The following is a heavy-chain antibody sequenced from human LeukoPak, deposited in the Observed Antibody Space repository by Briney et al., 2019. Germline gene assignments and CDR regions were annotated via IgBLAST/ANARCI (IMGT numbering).Heavy chain of an antibody. J-gene: IGHJ4*02. V-gene: IGHV1-69*01. D-gene: IGHD3-10*01. Sequence: SVKVSCTASGGTFSSYAISWVRQAPGQGLEWMGGIIPIFGTANYAQKFQGRVTITADESTSTAYMELSSLRSENTAVYYCARFPYGSGSYTFDYWGQGTLVTVSS. CDR3: ARFPYGSGSYTFDY. CDR1: GGTFSSYA. CDR2: IIPIFGTA.